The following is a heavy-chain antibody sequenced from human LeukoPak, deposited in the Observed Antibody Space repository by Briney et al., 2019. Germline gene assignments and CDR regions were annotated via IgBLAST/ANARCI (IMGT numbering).Heavy chain of an antibody. CDR2: IRQDGSGK. V-gene: IGHV3-7*01. CDR3: ARDPEDYYDSSAYYDSFDI. D-gene: IGHD3-22*01. J-gene: IGHJ3*02. CDR1: KFTFSNYC. Sequence: GGSLRLSCAASKFTFSNYCMSWVRQAPGKGLQWVANIRQDGSGKYYVDSVKGRFTISRDNAKNSLYLQMNSLRAEDTAVYYCARDPEDYYDSSAYYDSFDIWGQGTMVTVSS.